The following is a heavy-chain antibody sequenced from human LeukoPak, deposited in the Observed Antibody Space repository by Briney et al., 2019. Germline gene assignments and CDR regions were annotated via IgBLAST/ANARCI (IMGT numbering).Heavy chain of an antibody. V-gene: IGHV3-74*01. CDR2: INSDGSSA. D-gene: IGHD1-1*01. CDR1: GFTFSNYW. Sequence: GGSLRLSCAVSGFTFSNYWMYWVRQAPGKRLVWVARINSDGSSATYADSVEGRFTISRDNTKSMLHLQMHSLRVDDSAVYFCTRTTTTADWYFDLWGRGTLVTVSS. CDR3: TRTTTTADWYFDL. J-gene: IGHJ2*01.